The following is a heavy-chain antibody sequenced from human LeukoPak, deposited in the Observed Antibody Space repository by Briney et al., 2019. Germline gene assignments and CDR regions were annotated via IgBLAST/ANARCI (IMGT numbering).Heavy chain of an antibody. CDR3: ARVGQQQLVFLQGSQWLPYDY. J-gene: IGHJ4*02. CDR2: MNPNSGNT. Sequence: AASVKVSCKASGYTFTSYDINWVRQATGQGLEWMGWMNPNSGNTGYAQKFQGRVTMTRNTSISTAYMELSSLRSEDTAVYYCARVGQQQLVFLQGSQWLPYDYWGQGTLVTVSS. V-gene: IGHV1-8*01. CDR1: GYTFTSYD. D-gene: IGHD6-13*01.